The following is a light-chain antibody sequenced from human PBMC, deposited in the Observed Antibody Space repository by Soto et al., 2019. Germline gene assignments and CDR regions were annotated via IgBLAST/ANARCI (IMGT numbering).Light chain of an antibody. CDR2: GAS. Sequence: EILMTQSPATVSVSPEERATLSCRASLIVSSNLPWYQQKPSRAPRLLIYGASARATGIPARFSGSGSGTEFTLTLRSLQSEDFAVHYCQQRSDRTSFGQGTHLEIK. CDR1: LIVSSN. V-gene: IGKV3-15*01. J-gene: IGKJ5*01. CDR3: QQRSDRTS.